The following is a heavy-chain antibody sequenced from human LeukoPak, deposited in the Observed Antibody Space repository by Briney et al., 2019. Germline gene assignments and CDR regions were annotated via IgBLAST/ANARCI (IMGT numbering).Heavy chain of an antibody. J-gene: IGHJ6*02. D-gene: IGHD1-26*01. CDR3: ARDFGSGMYYYGMDV. CDR1: GFTFSSYS. V-gene: IGHV3-21*01. Sequence: PGGSLRLSCAASGFTFSSYSMNWVRQAPGKGLEWVSSISSSSSYIYYADSVKGRFTISRDNAKNSLYLQMNSLRAEDTAVYYCARDFGSGMYYYGMDVWGQGTTVTVSS. CDR2: ISSSSSYI.